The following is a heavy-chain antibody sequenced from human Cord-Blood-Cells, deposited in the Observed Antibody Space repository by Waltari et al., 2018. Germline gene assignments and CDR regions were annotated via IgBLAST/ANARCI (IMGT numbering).Heavy chain of an antibody. V-gene: IGHV3-66*01. CDR2: IYSGGST. Sequence: EVQLVESGGGLVQPGGSLRVSCAASGFPVSSNYMSGVRQAPGKGLEWVSVIYSGGSTYYADSVKGRFTISRDNSKNTLYLQMNSLRAEDTAVYYCARDSSWDAFDIWGQGTMVTVSS. D-gene: IGHD6-13*01. CDR1: GFPVSSNY. J-gene: IGHJ3*02. CDR3: ARDSSWDAFDI.